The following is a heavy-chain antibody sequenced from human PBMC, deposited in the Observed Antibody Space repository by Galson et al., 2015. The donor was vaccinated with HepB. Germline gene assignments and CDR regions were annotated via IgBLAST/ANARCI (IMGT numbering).Heavy chain of an antibody. CDR3: ARVNDNWRYCSSTSCDTAFDI. J-gene: IGHJ3*02. CDR2: IWYDGSNK. D-gene: IGHD2-2*01. Sequence: SLRLSCAASGFTFSSYGMHWVRQAPGKGLEWVAVIWYDGSNKYYADSVKGRFTISRDNSKNTLYLQMNSLRAEDTAVYYCARVNDNWRYCSSTSCDTAFDIWGQGTMVTVSS. V-gene: IGHV3-33*01. CDR1: GFTFSSYG.